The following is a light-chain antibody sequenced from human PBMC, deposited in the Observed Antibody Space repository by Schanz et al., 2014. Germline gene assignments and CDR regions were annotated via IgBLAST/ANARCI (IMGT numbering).Light chain of an antibody. CDR2: GAS. CDR3: QHYNNWPPVWT. J-gene: IGKJ1*01. V-gene: IGKV3-15*01. CDR1: QSVSSY. Sequence: EIVLTQSPATLSLSPGERATLSCRASQSVSSYLAWYQQKPGQAPRLLIYGASTRATGIPARFSGSGSGTEFNLTISSLQSEDFAVYYCQHYNNWPPVWTFGQGTKVEIK.